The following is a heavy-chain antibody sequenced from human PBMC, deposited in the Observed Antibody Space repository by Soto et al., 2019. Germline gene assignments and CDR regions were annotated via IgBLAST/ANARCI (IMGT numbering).Heavy chain of an antibody. V-gene: IGHV1-2*02. CDR3: ARGPLE. J-gene: IGHJ4*02. CDR1: GYSFTGYY. Sequence: ASVKVSCKASGYSFTGYYLHWVRQAPGQGPEWVGKIDPDSGDTDQSQKFQGRVTLTRDTAIDTAYMELTRLTLDDTAIYYCARGPLEWGQGTLVTVSS. CDR2: IDPDSGDT.